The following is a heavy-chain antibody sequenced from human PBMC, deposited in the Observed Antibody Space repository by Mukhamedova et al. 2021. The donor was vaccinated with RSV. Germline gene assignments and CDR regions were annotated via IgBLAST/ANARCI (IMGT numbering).Heavy chain of an antibody. V-gene: IGHV3-7*03. CDR3: AIWRGHFDY. CDR2: IKQDGSEK. J-gene: IGHJ4*02. D-gene: IGHD3-10*01. Sequence: PGKGLEWVANIKQDGSEKYYVDSVKGRFTISRDNAKNSLYLQMNSLRAEDTAVYYCAIWRGHFDYWGQGTLGTVPS.